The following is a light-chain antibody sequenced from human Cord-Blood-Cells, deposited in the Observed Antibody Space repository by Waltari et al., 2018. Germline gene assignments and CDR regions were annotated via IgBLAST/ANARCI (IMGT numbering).Light chain of an antibody. CDR2: DVS. J-gene: IGLJ2*01. CDR3: SSYTSSSNVV. V-gene: IGLV2-14*01. Sequence: FAWTHPPPVSGSPGKSTPIPCPGTSGDVGVYNYVSWYQQHPGKAPILMIYDVSNRPSGVSNRFAGSKSGNTASLTISGLQAEDEADYHCSSYTSSSNVVYGGGTKLTVL. CDR1: SGDVGVYNY.